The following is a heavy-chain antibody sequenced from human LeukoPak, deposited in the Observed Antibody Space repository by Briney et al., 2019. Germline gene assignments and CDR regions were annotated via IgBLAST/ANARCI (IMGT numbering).Heavy chain of an antibody. J-gene: IGHJ3*02. V-gene: IGHV4-30-4*08. D-gene: IGHD3-22*01. CDR2: IYYSGST. Sequence: SETLSLTCTVSGGSISSGDYYWSWIRQSPGKGLEWIGYIYYSGSTYYNPSLKSRVTISVDTSKNRFSLKLSSVTAADTAVYYCANYDSSGSKNDAFDIWGRGTMVTVSS. CDR1: GGSISSGDYY. CDR3: ANYDSSGSKNDAFDI.